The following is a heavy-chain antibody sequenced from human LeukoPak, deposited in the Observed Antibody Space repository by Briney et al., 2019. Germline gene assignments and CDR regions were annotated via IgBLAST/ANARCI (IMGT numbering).Heavy chain of an antibody. CDR1: GYSFTSYW. J-gene: IGHJ6*02. D-gene: IGHD3-9*01. CDR3: ARQGKGKYYDISTGEYYYYGMDV. CDR2: IYPGDSDT. Sequence: GESLKISCKGSGYSFTSYWIGWVRQMPGKGLEWMGIIYPGDSDTRYSTSFQGQVTISADKSIHAAYLQWSSLKASDTAMYYCARQGKGKYYDISTGEYYYYGMDVWGQGTTVTVSS. V-gene: IGHV5-51*01.